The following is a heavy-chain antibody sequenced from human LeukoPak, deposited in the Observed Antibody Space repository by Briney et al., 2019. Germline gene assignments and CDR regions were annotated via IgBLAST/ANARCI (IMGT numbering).Heavy chain of an antibody. CDR1: GYTFTGYY. CDR2: FNPNSGGT. D-gene: IGHD6-19*01. V-gene: IGHV1-2*04. J-gene: IGHJ6*02. CDR3: ARSIAVAGYYYYGMDV. Sequence: GASVKVSCKASGYTFTGYYMQWVRQAPGQGLEWMGWFNPNSGGTNYAQKFQGWVTMTRDTSISTAYTELSRLRSDDTAVYYCARSIAVAGYYYYGMDVWGQGTTVTVSS.